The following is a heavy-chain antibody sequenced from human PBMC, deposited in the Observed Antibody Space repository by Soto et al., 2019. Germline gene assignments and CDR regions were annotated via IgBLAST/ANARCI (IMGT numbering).Heavy chain of an antibody. Sequence: ASVKVSCKASGYTFTGYYMHWVRQAPGQGPEWMGWINPNSGGTNYAQKFQGWVTMTRDTSISTAYMELSRLRSDDTAVYYCARDRPPGSAWSDSYGYPFVLWCQGTLATVPS. D-gene: IGHD5-18*01. CDR1: GYTFTGYY. J-gene: IGHJ3*01. CDR3: ARDRPPGSAWSDSYGYPFVL. V-gene: IGHV1-2*04. CDR2: INPNSGGT.